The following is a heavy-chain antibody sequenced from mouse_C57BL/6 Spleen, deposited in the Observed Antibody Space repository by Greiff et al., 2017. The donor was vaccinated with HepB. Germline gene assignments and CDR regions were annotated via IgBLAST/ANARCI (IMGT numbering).Heavy chain of an antibody. CDR2: IDPENGDT. D-gene: IGHD1-1*01. CDR3: TTCGHYYGSSVFAY. V-gene: IGHV14-4*01. Sequence: EVQLQESGAELVRPGASVKLSCTASGFNIKDDYMHWVKQRPEQGLEWIGWIDPENGDTEYASKFQGKATIPADTSSNTAYMQLSSLTSEDTAVYYCTTCGHYYGSSVFAYWGQGTLVTVSA. J-gene: IGHJ3*01. CDR1: GFNIKDDY.